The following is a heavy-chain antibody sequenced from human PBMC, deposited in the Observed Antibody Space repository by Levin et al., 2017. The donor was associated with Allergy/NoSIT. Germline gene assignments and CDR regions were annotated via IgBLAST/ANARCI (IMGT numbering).Heavy chain of an antibody. CDR2: ISYSGTT. Sequence: SETLSLTCTVSGGSISSSPYYWGWIRQPPGKGLDWIGIISYSGTTYYNPSLNSRVTISVDTSKNQFSLKLSSVTAADTAVYYCARRNYPYYFDYWGQGTLVTVSS. CDR3: ARRNYPYYFDY. V-gene: IGHV4-39*01. D-gene: IGHD1-7*01. CDR1: GGSISSSPYY. J-gene: IGHJ4*02.